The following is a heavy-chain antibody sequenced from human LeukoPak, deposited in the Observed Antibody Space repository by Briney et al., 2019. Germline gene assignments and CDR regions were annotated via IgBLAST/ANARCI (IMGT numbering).Heavy chain of an antibody. D-gene: IGHD3-22*01. V-gene: IGHV3-9*01. J-gene: IGHJ4*02. CDR2: ISWNSVSI. CDR3: ARRSGLLDY. CDR1: GFTFDDCA. Sequence: PGRSLRLSCGASGFTFDDCAMHWVRQTPGKGLEWVAHISWNSVSIGYADSVKGRFTISRDNAKNSLYLQMNSLRAGDTAVYYCARRSGLLDYWGQGTLVTVSS.